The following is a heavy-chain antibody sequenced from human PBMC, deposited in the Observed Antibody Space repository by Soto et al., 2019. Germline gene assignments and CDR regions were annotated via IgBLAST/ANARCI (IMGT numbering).Heavy chain of an antibody. CDR3: AHRLEEGVDH. V-gene: IGHV2-5*02. CDR1: GFSLSTSGVG. Sequence: QITLKESGPTLVKPTQTLTLTCTFSGFSLSTSGVGVGWIRQPPGKALEWLARIYWDDNRRYSPSLKSRLTITKDTTKNQVVLTMTNMGPVDTATYYCAHRLEEGVDHWGQGTLVTVSS. J-gene: IGHJ4*02. CDR2: IYWDDNR. D-gene: IGHD3-16*01.